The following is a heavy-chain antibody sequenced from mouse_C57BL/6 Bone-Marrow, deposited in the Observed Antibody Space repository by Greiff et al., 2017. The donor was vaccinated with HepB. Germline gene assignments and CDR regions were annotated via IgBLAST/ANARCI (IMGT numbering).Heavy chain of an antibody. D-gene: IGHD4-1*01. CDR1: GYSITSGYY. CDR3: ARRGDWDHFDV. J-gene: IGHJ1*03. V-gene: IGHV3-6*01. Sequence: VQLKESGPGLVKPSQSLSLTCSVTGYSITSGYYWNWIRQFPGNKLEWMGYISYDGSNNYNPSLKNRISITRDTSKNQFFLKLNSVTTEDTATYYCARRGDWDHFDVWGTGTTVTVSS. CDR2: ISYDGSN.